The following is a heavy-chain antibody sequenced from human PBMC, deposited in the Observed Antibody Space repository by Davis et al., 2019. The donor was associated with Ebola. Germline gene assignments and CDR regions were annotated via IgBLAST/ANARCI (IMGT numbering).Heavy chain of an antibody. V-gene: IGHV3-30*03. Sequence: GESLKISCAASGFTFSSYGMHWVRQAPGKGLEWVAVISYDGSNKYYADSVKGRFTISRDNSKNTLYLQMNSLRAEDTAVYYCARGRYCSSTSCYSYYYGMDVWGQGTTVTVSS. J-gene: IGHJ6*02. CDR2: ISYDGSNK. CDR3: ARGRYCSSTSCYSYYYGMDV. CDR1: GFTFSSYG. D-gene: IGHD2-2*01.